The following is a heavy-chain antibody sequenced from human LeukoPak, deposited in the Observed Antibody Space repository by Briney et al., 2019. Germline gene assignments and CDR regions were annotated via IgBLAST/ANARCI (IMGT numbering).Heavy chain of an antibody. CDR1: GGTFSSYA. CDR3: ASYSSSWEPFFDY. V-gene: IGHV1-69*05. CDR2: IIPIFGTA. J-gene: IGHJ4*02. D-gene: IGHD6-13*01. Sequence: VASVKVSCKASGGTFSSYAISWVRQAPGQGLEWRGGIIPIFGTANYAQKFQGRVTITTDESTSTAYMELSSLRSEDTAVYYCASYSSSWEPFFDYWGQGTLVTVSS.